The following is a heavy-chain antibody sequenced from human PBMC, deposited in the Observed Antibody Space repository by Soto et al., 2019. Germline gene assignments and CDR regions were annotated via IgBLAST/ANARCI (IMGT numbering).Heavy chain of an antibody. V-gene: IGHV2-5*01. D-gene: IGHD3-10*01. Sequence: SGPTLVNPTQTLTLTCTFSGFSLTTFEEGVGRFRQSPGKALECLSIIYWNDDKRYSPSLQSRLTITKDTSKNQVVLTMNNMGPVDTGTYYCGHMSHLLRGVIDLWGQGTLVTVSS. CDR1: GFSLTTFEEG. J-gene: IGHJ5*02. CDR3: GHMSHLLRGVIDL. CDR2: IYWNDDK.